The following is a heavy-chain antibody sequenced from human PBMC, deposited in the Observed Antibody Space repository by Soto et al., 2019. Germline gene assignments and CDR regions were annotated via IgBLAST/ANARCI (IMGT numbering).Heavy chain of an antibody. CDR2: IYNDGSTT. V-gene: IGHV3-33*01. CDR1: GLTFSTQG. D-gene: IGHD5-12*01. J-gene: IGHJ4*02. Sequence: QVQLVESGGGVVQPGRSLRLSCVASGLTFSTQGMHWVRQAPGKGLEWVGVIYNDGSTTYYADSVKGRFTISRDNSKNTLYLLMNSLRAEDTAVYYCARNPSGVDIASTKDWGQGTLVTVSS. CDR3: ARNPSGVDIASTKD.